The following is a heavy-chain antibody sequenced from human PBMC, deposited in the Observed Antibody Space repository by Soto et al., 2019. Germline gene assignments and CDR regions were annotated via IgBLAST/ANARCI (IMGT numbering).Heavy chain of an antibody. V-gene: IGHV1-8*01. CDR2: MNPNSGNT. CDR3: ARGINYYDSGDDAFEI. Sequence: QVQLVQSGAEVKKPGASVKVSCKASGYTFTSYDINWVRQATGQGLEWMGWMNPNSGNTGYAQKFQGRVTMTRSTSISTAYMELSSLRSEDTAVYYCARGINYYDSGDDAFEIWGQGTMVTVSS. D-gene: IGHD3-10*01. J-gene: IGHJ3*02. CDR1: GYTFTSYD.